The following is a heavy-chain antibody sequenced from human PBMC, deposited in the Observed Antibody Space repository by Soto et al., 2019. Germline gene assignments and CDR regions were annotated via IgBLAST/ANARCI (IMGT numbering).Heavy chain of an antibody. CDR2: IYYSGST. CDR1: GGPISSGDYY. CDR3: ARDHQAPSMLYEYGMDV. Sequence: PSETLSLTCTVSGGPISSGDYYWSWIRQPPGKGLEWIGYIYYSGSTYYNPSLKSRVTISVDTSKNQFSLKLSSVTAADTAVYYCARDHQAPSMLYEYGMDVWGQGTTVTVSS. D-gene: IGHD2-8*01. J-gene: IGHJ6*02. V-gene: IGHV4-30-4*01.